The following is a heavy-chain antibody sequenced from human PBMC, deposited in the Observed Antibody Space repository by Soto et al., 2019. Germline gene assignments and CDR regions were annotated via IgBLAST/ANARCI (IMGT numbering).Heavy chain of an antibody. CDR1: GGTFSSYT. D-gene: IGHD6-13*01. V-gene: IGHV1-69*02. Sequence: QVQLVQSGAEVKKPGSSVKVSCKASGGTFSSYTISWVRQAPGQGLEWLGRINPILGIANYAQKIRGRVKSTAGKSPSSAYMELSSLRSEDTAVYYCARYLTPYSSNDIDAFDLWGQGTMVTVSS. J-gene: IGHJ3*01. CDR2: INPILGIA. CDR3: ARYLTPYSSNDIDAFDL.